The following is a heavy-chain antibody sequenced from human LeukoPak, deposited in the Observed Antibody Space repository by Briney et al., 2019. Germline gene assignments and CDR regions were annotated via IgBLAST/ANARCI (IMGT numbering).Heavy chain of an antibody. CDR2: IYYGGST. CDR1: GDSINSNY. Sequence: SETLSLTCSVSGDSINSNYWSWMRQPPGKGLEWIGYIYYGGSTNYNPSLKSRVSMSVDTSKNQFSLNLSSVTAADTAVYYCARHQSAMVTIWDYWGQGTLVTVSS. J-gene: IGHJ4*02. V-gene: IGHV4-59*12. CDR3: ARHQSAMVTIWDY. D-gene: IGHD5-18*01.